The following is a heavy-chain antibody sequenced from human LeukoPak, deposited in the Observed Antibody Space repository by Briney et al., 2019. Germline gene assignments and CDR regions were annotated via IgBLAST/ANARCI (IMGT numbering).Heavy chain of an antibody. Sequence: SETLSLTCTVSGGSISPYYWGWIRQPPGKGLEWIGYIYYSGSTNYNPSLKSRVTISVDTSKNHLSLKLSSVTAADTAVYYCARALYYGDAFDIWGQGTMVTVSS. CDR1: GGSISPYY. V-gene: IGHV4-59*01. J-gene: IGHJ3*02. CDR3: ARALYYGDAFDI. CDR2: IYYSGST. D-gene: IGHD3-10*01.